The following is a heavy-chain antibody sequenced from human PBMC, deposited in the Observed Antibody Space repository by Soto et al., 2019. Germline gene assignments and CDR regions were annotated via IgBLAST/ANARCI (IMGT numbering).Heavy chain of an antibody. Sequence: SETLSLTCTVSGGSVSSGSYYWSWIRQPPGKGLEWIGYIYYSGSINYNPSLKSRVTISVGTSKNQFSLKLSSVTAADTAVYYCAREYGSGSYLGQPRWFDPWGQGTLVTVSS. CDR2: IYYSGSI. CDR3: AREYGSGSYLGQPRWFDP. D-gene: IGHD3-10*01. J-gene: IGHJ5*02. V-gene: IGHV4-61*01. CDR1: GGSVSSGSYY.